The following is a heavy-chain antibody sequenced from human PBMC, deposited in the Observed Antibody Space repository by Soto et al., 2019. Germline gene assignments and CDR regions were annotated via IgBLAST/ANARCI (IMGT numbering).Heavy chain of an antibody. CDR1: GGSISSGDYY. J-gene: IGHJ5*02. CDR3: ASQKLRYNTFDP. Sequence: QVQLQESGPGLVKPSQTLSLTCTVSGGSISSGDYYWSWIRQPPGKGLEWIGYIYYSGSTYYHPSLMSRVTLPGDTSKYLFPLMPSSLTAAATGVNYCASQKLRYNTFDPWGQGTLVTVSS. CDR2: IYYSGST. D-gene: IGHD5-18*01. V-gene: IGHV4-30-4*01.